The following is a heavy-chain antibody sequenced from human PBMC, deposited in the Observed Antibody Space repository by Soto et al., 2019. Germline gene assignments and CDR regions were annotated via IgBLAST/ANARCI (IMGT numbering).Heavy chain of an antibody. D-gene: IGHD3-3*01. V-gene: IGHV4-39*01. CDR3: ARHAGTIFQGAKDY. J-gene: IGHJ4*02. CDR2: IYYSGST. CDR1: GGSIISSSYY. Sequence: SETLSLTCTFSGGSIISSSYYWGWIRQPPGKGLEWIGSIYYSGSTYYNPSLKSRVTISVDTSKNQFSLKLSSVTAADTAVYYCARHAGTIFQGAKDYWGQGTLVTAPQ.